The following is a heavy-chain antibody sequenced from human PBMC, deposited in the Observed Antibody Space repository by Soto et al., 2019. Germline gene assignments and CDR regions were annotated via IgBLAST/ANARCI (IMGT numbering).Heavy chain of an antibody. J-gene: IGHJ6*02. CDR2: IMPVFPTP. Sequence: QVQPVQSGAEVKKPGSSVKVSCKTSGGTFSTSAISWVRQAPGQALEWVGGIMPVFPTPDYAQNFQGRVTITADDSTTTAYLELTSLRADDTAVYYCARDKDRLQLGGNYYYMLDVWGQGTAITVSS. CDR1: GGTFSTSA. CDR3: ARDKDRLQLGGNYYYMLDV. D-gene: IGHD4-4*01. V-gene: IGHV1-69*12.